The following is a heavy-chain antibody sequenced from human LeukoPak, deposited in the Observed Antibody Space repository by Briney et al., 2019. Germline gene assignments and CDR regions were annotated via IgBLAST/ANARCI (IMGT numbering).Heavy chain of an antibody. CDR2: IWYDGSNK. CDR3: ARDLLHMDV. CDR1: GFTFSSYG. V-gene: IGHV3-33*01. D-gene: IGHD2-15*01. J-gene: IGHJ6*02. Sequence: GGSLRLSCAASGFTFSSYGMQWVRQAPGKGLEWVAVIWYDGSNKYYADSVKGRFTISRDNSKNTLYLQMNSLRAEDTAVYYCARDLLHMDVWGQGTTVTVSS.